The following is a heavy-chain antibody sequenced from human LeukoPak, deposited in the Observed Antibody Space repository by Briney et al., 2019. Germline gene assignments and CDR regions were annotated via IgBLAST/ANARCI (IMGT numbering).Heavy chain of an antibody. CDR2: IIPIFGTA. D-gene: IGHD3-16*01. CDR3: ARCLTDVPRCYYYYGMDV. J-gene: IGHJ6*02. CDR1: GGTFSSYA. V-gene: IGHV1-69*01. Sequence: SVKVSCKASGGTFSSYAISWVRQAPGLGLEWMGGIIPIFGTANYAQKFQGRVTITADESTSTAYMELSSLRSEDTAVYYCARCLTDVPRCYYYYGMDVWGQGTTVTVSS.